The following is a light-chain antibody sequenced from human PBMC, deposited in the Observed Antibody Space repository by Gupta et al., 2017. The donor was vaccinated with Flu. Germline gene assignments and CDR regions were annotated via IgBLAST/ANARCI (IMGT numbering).Light chain of an antibody. J-gene: IGLJ2*01. CDR3: QASDSSIVL. Sequence: NFMLTQPHSVSESPGQTVTISCTRSSGRIASTYVQWYQQRPGSSPTTLFYEDNQRPPGVPDRFSGSIESSSTSAAPTISGLRTEDDDDYYCQASDSSIVLFGGGTKLTVL. CDR2: EDN. V-gene: IGLV6-57*01. CDR1: SGRIASTY.